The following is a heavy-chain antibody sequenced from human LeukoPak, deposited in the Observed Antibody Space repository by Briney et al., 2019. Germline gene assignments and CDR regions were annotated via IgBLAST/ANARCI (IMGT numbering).Heavy chain of an antibody. V-gene: IGHV4-38-2*01. CDR2: IYHSGIT. CDR3: TRFSTSSSRPAYF. D-gene: IGHD6-6*01. CDR1: GYSISSGYY. J-gene: IGHJ4*02. Sequence: PSETLSLTCAVSGYSISSGYYWGWIRQPPGKGLEWIGNIYHSGITYYNPYLKSRITLSVDTSKNQFSLKLSSVTAADTAVYYCTRFSTSSSRPAYFWGQGTLVTVSS.